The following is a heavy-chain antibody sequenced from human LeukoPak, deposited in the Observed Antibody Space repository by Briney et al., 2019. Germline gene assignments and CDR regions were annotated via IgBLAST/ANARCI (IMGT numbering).Heavy chain of an antibody. J-gene: IGHJ4*02. V-gene: IGHV4-59*01. D-gene: IGHD5-24*01. CDR3: ARVVPDGYSDY. CDR2: IYYSGST. CDR1: GGSISSYY. Sequence: SETLSLTCTVSGGSISSYYWSWIRQPPGKGLEWIGYIYYSGSTNYNPSLKSRVTMSVDTSQNHFSLNLRSVTTADTAVYYCARVVPDGYSDYWGQGTLVTVSS.